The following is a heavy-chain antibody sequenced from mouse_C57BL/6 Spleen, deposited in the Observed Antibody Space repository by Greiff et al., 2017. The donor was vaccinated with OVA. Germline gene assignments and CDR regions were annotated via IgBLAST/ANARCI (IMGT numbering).Heavy chain of an antibody. Sequence: VQLQQPGAELVKPGASVKLSCKASGYTFTSYWMQWVKQRPGQGLEWLGEIDPSASYTNYNQKFKGKATLTVDTSSSTAYMQLSSLTSEDSAVYYCARGGTTVVADDWGKGTTLTVSS. CDR1: GYTFTSYW. CDR2: IDPSASYT. CDR3: ARGGTTVVADD. J-gene: IGHJ2*01. V-gene: IGHV1-50*01. D-gene: IGHD1-1*01.